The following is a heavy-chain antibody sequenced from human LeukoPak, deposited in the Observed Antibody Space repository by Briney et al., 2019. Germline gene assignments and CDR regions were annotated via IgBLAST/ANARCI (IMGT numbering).Heavy chain of an antibody. Sequence: GGSLTLSCAASGFTFSGNWMSWVRQAPGKGLEWVARINPDGSQKLYVDSVKGRLTISRDNTKSSLYLQMNSLGAEDTAMYYCAKLLGTATTYDSWGQGTRVTVSS. CDR3: AKLLGTATTYDS. CDR2: INPDGSQK. J-gene: IGHJ4*02. CDR1: GFTFSGNW. D-gene: IGHD5-24*01. V-gene: IGHV3-7*01.